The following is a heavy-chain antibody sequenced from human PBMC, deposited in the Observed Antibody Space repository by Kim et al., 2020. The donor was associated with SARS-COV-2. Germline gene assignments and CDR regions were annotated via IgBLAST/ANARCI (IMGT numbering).Heavy chain of an antibody. CDR3: ARDRGSRPDTFDI. Sequence: ASVKVSCKASGYSFTTYGISWVLQAPGQGLEWIGWISTYDGDTNYAQDVQGRVAMTRDTFTSTAYMELRSLRSDDTAVYYCARDRGSRPDTFDIWGQGTMVTVSS. CDR1: GYSFTTYG. CDR2: ISTYDGDT. V-gene: IGHV1-18*01. J-gene: IGHJ3*02. D-gene: IGHD3-10*01.